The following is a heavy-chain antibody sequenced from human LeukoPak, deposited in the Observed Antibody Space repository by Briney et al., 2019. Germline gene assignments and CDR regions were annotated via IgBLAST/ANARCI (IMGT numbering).Heavy chain of an antibody. D-gene: IGHD3-10*01. CDR2: NSGSGGST. V-gene: IGHV3-23*01. CDR1: GFTFSSYA. J-gene: IGHJ3*02. CDR3: AKGSGSGSYYILHDAFDI. Sequence: GGSLRLSCAASGFTFSSYAMSWVRQAPGKGLEWVSANSGSGGSTYYADSVKGRFTISRDNSKNTLYLQMNSLRAEDTAVYYCAKGSGSGSYYILHDAFDIWGQGTMVTVSS.